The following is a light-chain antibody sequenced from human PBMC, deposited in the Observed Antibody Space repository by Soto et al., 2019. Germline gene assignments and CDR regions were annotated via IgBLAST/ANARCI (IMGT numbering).Light chain of an antibody. V-gene: IGKV1-5*03. J-gene: IGKJ1*01. CDR2: NAS. CDR1: QTIGNW. Sequence: DIQMTQSPSTLPASVGDRVTITCRASQTIGNWLAWYQQKPGKVPKLLIYNASTLESGAPSRFSGSGSGTEFTLTISSLQPDDCATYYCQQCNLYWTFGQGTKVEIK. CDR3: QQCNLYWT.